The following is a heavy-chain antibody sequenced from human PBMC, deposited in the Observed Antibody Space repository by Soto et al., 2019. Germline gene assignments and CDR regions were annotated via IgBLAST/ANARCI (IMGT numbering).Heavy chain of an antibody. CDR2: IYYSGST. CDR1: GGSISSYY. Sequence: QVQLQESGPGLVKPSETLSLTCTVSGGSISSYYWSWIRQPPGKGLEWIGYIYYSGSTNYNPSLTSRVTRSVDTSKNQFSLKLSSVTAADTAVYYCARARLSRSWWFDPWGQGTLVTVSS. D-gene: IGHD3-10*01. CDR3: ARARLSRSWWFDP. J-gene: IGHJ5*02. V-gene: IGHV4-59*01.